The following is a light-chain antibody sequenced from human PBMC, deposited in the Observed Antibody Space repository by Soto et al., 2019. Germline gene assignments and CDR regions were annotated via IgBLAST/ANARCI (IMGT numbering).Light chain of an antibody. CDR2: KAS. Sequence: DIQMTQSPSTLSASVGDRVTITCRASHSISSWLAWYQQKPGKAPNLLIYKASSLESGVPSRFSGSGSGTEFTLTVSSPQPDDFATYYCQQYDSYPLTFGGGTKVEIK. CDR1: HSISSW. V-gene: IGKV1-5*03. J-gene: IGKJ4*01. CDR3: QQYDSYPLT.